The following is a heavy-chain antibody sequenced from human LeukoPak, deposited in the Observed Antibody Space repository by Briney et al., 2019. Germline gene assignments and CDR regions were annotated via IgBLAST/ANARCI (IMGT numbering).Heavy chain of an antibody. Sequence: ASVKVSCKASGYTFTGYYMHWVRQAPGQGLEWMGWINPNSGGTNYAQKFQGWVTMTRDTSISTAYMELSRLRSDDTAVYYCARVLLYSGYDDGGYDAFDIWGQGTMVTVSS. V-gene: IGHV1-2*04. D-gene: IGHD5-12*01. CDR1: GYTFTGYY. CDR2: INPNSGGT. CDR3: ARVLLYSGYDDGGYDAFDI. J-gene: IGHJ3*02.